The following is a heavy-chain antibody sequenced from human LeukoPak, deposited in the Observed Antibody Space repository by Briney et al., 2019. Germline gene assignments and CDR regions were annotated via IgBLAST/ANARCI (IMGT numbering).Heavy chain of an antibody. J-gene: IGHJ3*02. D-gene: IGHD6-6*01. CDR3: AKVYSARTYAFDM. CDR1: GFTFSSYN. CDR2: ISSTSSTI. Sequence: GGSLRLSCAASGFTFSSYNINWVRQAPGKGLEWVSYISSTSSTIYYADSVKGRFTISRDNSKNTLYLQMNSLRAEDTAVYYCAKVYSARTYAFDMWGQGTVVSVSA. V-gene: IGHV3-48*01.